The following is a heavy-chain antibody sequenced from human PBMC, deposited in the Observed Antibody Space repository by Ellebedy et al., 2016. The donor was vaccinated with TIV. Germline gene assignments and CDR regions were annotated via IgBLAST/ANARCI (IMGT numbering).Heavy chain of an antibody. V-gene: IGHV4-59*08. CDR2: IYYSGST. Sequence: MPLETLSLTCTVSGCSISRYYWSWIRQPPGKGLEWIGYIYYSGSTNYNPSLKSRVTISVDTSKNQFSLKVSAVSAADTAVCYCARLLVGATTHAFDIWGQGTMVTVSS. J-gene: IGHJ3*02. CDR1: GCSISRYY. D-gene: IGHD1-26*01. CDR3: ARLLVGATTHAFDI.